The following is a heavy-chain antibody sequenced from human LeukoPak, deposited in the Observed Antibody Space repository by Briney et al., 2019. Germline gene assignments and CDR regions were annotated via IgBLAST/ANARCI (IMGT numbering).Heavy chain of an antibody. CDR2: IYSSGST. CDR1: GGSISSYY. J-gene: IGHJ4*02. Sequence: SETLSLTCTVSGGSISSYYWSWIRQPAGKGLEWIGRIYSSGSTNYHPSLKSRVTMSVDTSKNQFSLKLSSVTAADTAVYYCARGGKATVVTVWGQGTLVTVSS. D-gene: IGHD4-23*01. V-gene: IGHV4-4*07. CDR3: ARGGKATVVTV.